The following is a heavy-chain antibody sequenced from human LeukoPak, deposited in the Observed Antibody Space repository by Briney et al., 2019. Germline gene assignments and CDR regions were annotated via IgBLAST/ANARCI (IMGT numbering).Heavy chain of an antibody. CDR3: ARGEVLGYDLTAFDI. CDR1: GHTFTSYG. CDR2: ISAYNGNT. Sequence: ASVKVSCKASGHTFTSYGISWVRQAPGQGLEWMGWISAYNGNTNYAQKLQGRVTMTTDTSTSTAYMELRSLRSDDTAVYYCARGEVLGYDLTAFDIWGQGTMVTVSS. J-gene: IGHJ3*02. D-gene: IGHD3-16*01. V-gene: IGHV1-18*01.